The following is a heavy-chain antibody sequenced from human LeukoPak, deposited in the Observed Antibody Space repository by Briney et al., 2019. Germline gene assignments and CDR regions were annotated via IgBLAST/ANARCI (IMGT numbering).Heavy chain of an antibody. CDR1: GFTFTSYS. D-gene: IGHD2-8*01. CDR2: IISSGSNI. Sequence: GGSLRLSCAASGFTFTSYSMNWVRQAPGKGLEWVSYIISSGSNIYYADSVKGRFTISRDNSKNTLYLQMNSLRTEDTAVYYCAKVVRTNGWSYPFDYWGQGALVTVSS. V-gene: IGHV3-48*04. CDR3: AKVVRTNGWSYPFDY. J-gene: IGHJ4*02.